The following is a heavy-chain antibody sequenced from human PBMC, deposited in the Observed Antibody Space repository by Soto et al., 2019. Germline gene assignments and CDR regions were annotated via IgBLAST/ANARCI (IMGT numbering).Heavy chain of an antibody. D-gene: IGHD3-10*01. CDR1: GGSISSYY. Sequence: SETLSLTCTVSGGSISSYYWSWIRQHPGKGLEWIGYIYYSGSTYYNPSLKSRVTISVDTSKNQFSLKLSSVTAADTAVYYCARVGTMVRGEPGDYWGQGTLVTVSS. CDR2: IYYSGST. CDR3: ARVGTMVRGEPGDY. V-gene: IGHV4-59*12. J-gene: IGHJ4*02.